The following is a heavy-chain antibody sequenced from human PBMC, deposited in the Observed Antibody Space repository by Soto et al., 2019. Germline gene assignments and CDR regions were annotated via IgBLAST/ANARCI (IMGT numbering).Heavy chain of an antibody. D-gene: IGHD2-21*01. CDR2: ISYDGSNK. CDR1: GFTFSSYG. J-gene: IGHJ6*02. Sequence: GGSLRLSCAASGFTFSSYGMHWVRQAPGKGLEWVAVISYDGSNKYYADSVKGRFTISRDNSKNTLYLQMNSLRAEDTAVYYCAKDRRDYSYYYYGMDVWGQGTTVTV. V-gene: IGHV3-30*18. CDR3: AKDRRDYSYYYYGMDV.